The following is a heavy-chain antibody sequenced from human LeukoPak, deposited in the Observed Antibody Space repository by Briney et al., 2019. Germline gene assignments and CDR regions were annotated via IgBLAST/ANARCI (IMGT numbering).Heavy chain of an antibody. CDR3: ARGIMTTVPTFDY. V-gene: IGHV4-59*01. CDR1: GGSINGYY. Sequence: CETLCLTCTVSGGSINGYYWSWIRQPPGKGLEWIGFVYYSASTNYNPSLKSRVTISVDTSKKQFSLRLSSVTAAETAVYYCARGIMTTVPTFDYWGQGTLVTVSS. CDR2: VYYSAST. J-gene: IGHJ4*02. D-gene: IGHD4-17*01.